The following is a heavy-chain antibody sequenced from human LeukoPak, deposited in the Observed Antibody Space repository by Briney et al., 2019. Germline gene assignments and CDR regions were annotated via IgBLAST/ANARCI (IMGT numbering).Heavy chain of an antibody. CDR2: ISAYNGNT. CDR3: AREGVAVAGVYYFDY. CDR1: GYTFTSYG. Sequence: ASVKVSCTASGYTFTSYGISWVRQAPGQGLEWMGWISAYNGNTNYAQKLQGRVTMTTDTSTSTAYMELRSLRSDDTAVYYCAREGVAVAGVYYFDYWGQGTLVTVSS. D-gene: IGHD6-19*01. V-gene: IGHV1-18*01. J-gene: IGHJ4*02.